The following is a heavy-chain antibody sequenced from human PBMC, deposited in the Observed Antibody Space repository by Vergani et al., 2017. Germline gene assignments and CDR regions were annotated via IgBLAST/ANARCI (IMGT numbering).Heavy chain of an antibody. CDR3: AKVFGPFSYYFDY. Sequence: EVQLVESGGGIVKPGGSLRLSCVASGFSFRNAWMNWVRRTPGKGLEWVSGISWNSGSIGYADSVKGRFTISRDNAKNSLYLQMNSLRAEDTALYYCAKVFGPFSYYFDYWGQGTLVTVSS. CDR1: GFSFRNAW. J-gene: IGHJ4*02. D-gene: IGHD3-16*01. CDR2: ISWNSGSI. V-gene: IGHV3-9*01.